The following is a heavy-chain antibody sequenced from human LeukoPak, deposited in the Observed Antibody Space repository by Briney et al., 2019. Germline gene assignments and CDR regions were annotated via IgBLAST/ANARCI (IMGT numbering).Heavy chain of an antibody. D-gene: IGHD3-10*01. Sequence: GGSLRLSCAASGFIFSTYAMNWVRQAPGKGLEWVAVISYDGRQNYYADSVKGRFTISRDNAKNSLFLQMDSLRAEDTAVYYCARDLAGHYYGSGSSFDYWGQGTLVTVS. CDR3: ARDLAGHYYGSGSSFDY. V-gene: IGHV3-30*04. J-gene: IGHJ4*02. CDR2: ISYDGRQN. CDR1: GFIFSTYA.